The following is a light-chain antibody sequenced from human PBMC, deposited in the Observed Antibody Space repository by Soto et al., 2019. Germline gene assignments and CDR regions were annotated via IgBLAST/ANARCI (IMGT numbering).Light chain of an antibody. CDR3: QQRSTWPLS. CDR1: QSVSTY. V-gene: IGKV3-11*01. J-gene: IGKJ4*01. Sequence: EIVLTQSPATLSLSPGERATLSCGASQSVSTYLAWYQQKPGQAPRLLIYDASSRATGIPARFSGSVSGTDFTLPISSLESEDFAVYYCQQRSTWPLSFGGGTKVEI. CDR2: DAS.